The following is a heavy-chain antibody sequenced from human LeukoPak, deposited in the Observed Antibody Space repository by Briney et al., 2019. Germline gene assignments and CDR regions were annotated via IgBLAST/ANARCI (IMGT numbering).Heavy chain of an antibody. CDR2: VSHSGSS. V-gene: IGHV4-38-2*01. CDR3: ARVPSVAGDGFDI. J-gene: IGHJ3*02. CDR1: GYSINSGYY. D-gene: IGHD6-19*01. Sequence: SETLSLTCVVSGYSINSGYYWGWARQPPGKGLEWFGSVSHSGSSYYPPSPKSRVTISVDTSKNQLSLQLRSLNAADPAVYYGARVPSVAGDGFDILGQGTVVTVSS.